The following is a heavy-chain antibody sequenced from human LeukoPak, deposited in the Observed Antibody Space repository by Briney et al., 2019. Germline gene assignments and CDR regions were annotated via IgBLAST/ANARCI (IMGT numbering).Heavy chain of an antibody. D-gene: IGHD1-26*01. Sequence: SETLSLTCTVPGGSISSSSYYWGWIRQPPGKGLEWLGSIYYSGSTYYNPSLKSRVTISVDTSKNQFSLKLSSVTAADTAVYYCEGGATTFDYWGQGTLVTVSS. J-gene: IGHJ4*02. CDR1: GGSISSSSYY. CDR2: IYYSGST. V-gene: IGHV4-39*01. CDR3: EGGATTFDY.